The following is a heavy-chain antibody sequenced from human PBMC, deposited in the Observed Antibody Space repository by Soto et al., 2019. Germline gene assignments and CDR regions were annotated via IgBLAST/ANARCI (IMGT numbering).Heavy chain of an antibody. Sequence: EVQLVESGGGLVKPGGSLRLSCATSGFSFSSYTMNWVRQAPGKGLEWVSSISSSGSYIYYADSVKGRFTISRDSAKNSLFLQMNRLRAEDTAVYYCARERVYSSGEFQHWGQGTLVTVSS. CDR2: ISSSGSYI. D-gene: IGHD6-19*01. V-gene: IGHV3-21*01. CDR1: GFSFSSYT. CDR3: ARERVYSSGEFQH. J-gene: IGHJ1*01.